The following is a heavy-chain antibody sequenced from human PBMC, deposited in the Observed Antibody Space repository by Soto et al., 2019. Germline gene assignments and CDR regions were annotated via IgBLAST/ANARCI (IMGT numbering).Heavy chain of an antibody. J-gene: IGHJ6*02. V-gene: IGHV4-4*07. Sequence: LSLTCTVSGGSISSYYWSWIRQPAGKGLEWIGRIYTSGSTNYNPSLKSRVTMSVDTSKNQFSLKLSSVTAADTAVYYCARDRSSSWYYYGMDVWGQGTTVTVSS. D-gene: IGHD6-13*01. CDR3: ARDRSSSWYYYGMDV. CDR1: GGSISSYY. CDR2: IYTSGST.